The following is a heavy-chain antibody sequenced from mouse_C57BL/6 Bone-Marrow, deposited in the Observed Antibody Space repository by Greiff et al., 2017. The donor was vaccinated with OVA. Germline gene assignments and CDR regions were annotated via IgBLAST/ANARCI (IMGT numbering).Heavy chain of an antibody. CDR1: GYTFTSYW. V-gene: IGHV1-59*01. D-gene: IGHD1-1*01. J-gene: IGHJ3*01. CDR3: APHYGSSQAWFAY. Sequence: VQLQQPGAELVRPGTSVKLSCKASGYTFTSYWMHWVKQRPGQGLEWIGVIDPSDSYTNYNQKFKGKATLTVDTSSSTAYMQLSSLTSEDSAVYYCAPHYGSSQAWFAYWGQGTLVTVSA. CDR2: IDPSDSYT.